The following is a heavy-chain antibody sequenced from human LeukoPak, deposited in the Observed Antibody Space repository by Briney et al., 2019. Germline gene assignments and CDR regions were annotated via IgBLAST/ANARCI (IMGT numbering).Heavy chain of an antibody. J-gene: IGHJ3*02. CDR2: IYTSGST. Sequence: SETLSLTCTVSGGSISSYYWSWIRQPAGKGLEWIGRIYTSGSTNYNPSLKSRVTMSVDTSKNQFSLKLSSVTAADTAVYYCARLRSYCSSTSCYCGAFDIWGQGTMATVSS. CDR1: GGSISSYY. D-gene: IGHD2-2*01. CDR3: ARLRSYCSSTSCYCGAFDI. V-gene: IGHV4-4*07.